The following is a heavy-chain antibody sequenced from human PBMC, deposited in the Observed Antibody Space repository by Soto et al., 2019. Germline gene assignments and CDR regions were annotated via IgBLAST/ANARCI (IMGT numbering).Heavy chain of an antibody. CDR2: ISYDGSNK. J-gene: IGHJ4*02. CDR1: GFTFSSYA. V-gene: IGHV3-30-3*01. Sequence: GGSLRLSCAASGFTFSSYAMHWVRQAPGKGLEWVAVISYDGSNKYYADSVKCRFTISRDNSKNTLYLQMNSLRAEDTAVYYCARESASSCYYYPGDFDYWGQGTLVTVSS. D-gene: IGHD3-22*01. CDR3: ARESASSCYYYPGDFDY.